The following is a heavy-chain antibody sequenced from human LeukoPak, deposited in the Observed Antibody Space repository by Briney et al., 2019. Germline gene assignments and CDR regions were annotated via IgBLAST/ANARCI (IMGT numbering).Heavy chain of an antibody. J-gene: IGHJ6*03. CDR1: GYSISSGFY. Sequence: KPSETLSLTCTVSGYSISSGFYWGWIRQPPEKGLEWIGVMYHSGTTYYNTSLKSRVAISVDTSKNQFSLNLTSVTAADTAVYYCARAEFRNHYYMDVWGKGTTVTVSS. CDR2: MYHSGTT. D-gene: IGHD1-14*01. CDR3: ARAEFRNHYYMDV. V-gene: IGHV4-38-2*02.